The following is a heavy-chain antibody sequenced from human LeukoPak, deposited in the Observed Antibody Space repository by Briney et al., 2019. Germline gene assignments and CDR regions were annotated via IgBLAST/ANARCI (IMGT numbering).Heavy chain of an antibody. CDR3: ARWTNFHAFDI. Sequence: GGSLRLSCAASEFTVTYNYMTWVRQAPGKGLEWVSLLYSHGATNYADSVKGRFTISRDDSKNTVYLQMNSLRAEDTAVYHCARWTNFHAFDIWGQGTMVTVSS. V-gene: IGHV3-53*01. D-gene: IGHD1-1*01. CDR1: EFTVTYNY. J-gene: IGHJ3*02. CDR2: LYSHGAT.